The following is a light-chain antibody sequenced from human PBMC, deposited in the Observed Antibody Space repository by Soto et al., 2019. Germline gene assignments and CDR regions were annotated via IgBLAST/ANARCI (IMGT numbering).Light chain of an antibody. CDR1: QSVSGY. Sequence: EIVLTQSPDTLSLSPGERATLSCRASQSVSGYLGWYQQKPGQAPRLLIYDASNRAYGVPARFRGSGSGTNFTLTIASLEPGDFAVYYCQQRSNWLWTFGQGTKVEIK. V-gene: IGKV3-11*01. J-gene: IGKJ1*01. CDR2: DAS. CDR3: QQRSNWLWT.